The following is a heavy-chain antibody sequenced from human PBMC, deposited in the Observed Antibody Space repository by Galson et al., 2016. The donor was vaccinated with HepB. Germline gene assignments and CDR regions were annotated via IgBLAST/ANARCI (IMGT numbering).Heavy chain of an antibody. CDR2: ISSDANSK. CDR3: ARETRDASFDF. Sequence: SLRLSCAASGFAFNTYGIHWVRQAPGKGLEWVAFISSDANSKSYSDSVKGRFTIFRDNSRNTLYLHMNGLRLDDTAIYFCARETRDASFDFWGQGTLVTVSS. J-gene: IGHJ4*02. CDR1: GFAFNTYG. D-gene: IGHD5-24*01. V-gene: IGHV3-30*03.